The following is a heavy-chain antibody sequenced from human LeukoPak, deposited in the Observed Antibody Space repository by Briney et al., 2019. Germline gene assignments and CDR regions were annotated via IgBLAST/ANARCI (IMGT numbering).Heavy chain of an antibody. D-gene: IGHD3-16*02. Sequence: GGSLRLSCAASGFTFDDYGMSWVRQAPGKGLEWVSGINWNGGSTGYADSVKGRFTISRDNAKNSLYLQMNSLRAEDTALYYCARETDDMITFGGVIVHNWFDPWGQGTLATVSS. V-gene: IGHV3-20*04. CDR3: ARETDDMITFGGVIVHNWFDP. J-gene: IGHJ5*02. CDR2: INWNGGST. CDR1: GFTFDDYG.